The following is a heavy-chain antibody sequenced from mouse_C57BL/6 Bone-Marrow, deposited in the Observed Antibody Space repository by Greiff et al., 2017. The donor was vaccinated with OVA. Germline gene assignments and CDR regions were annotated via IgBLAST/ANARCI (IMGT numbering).Heavy chain of an antibody. CDR3: ARDRGGYYYFDY. J-gene: IGHJ2*01. Sequence: EVKVVESEGGLVQPGSSMKLSCTASGFTFSDYYMAWVRQVPEKGLEWVANINYDGSSTYYLDSLKSRFIISRDNAKNILYLQMSSLKSEDTATYYCARDRGGYYYFDYWGQGTTLTVSS. D-gene: IGHD2-3*01. CDR1: GFTFSDYY. CDR2: INYDGSST. V-gene: IGHV5-16*01.